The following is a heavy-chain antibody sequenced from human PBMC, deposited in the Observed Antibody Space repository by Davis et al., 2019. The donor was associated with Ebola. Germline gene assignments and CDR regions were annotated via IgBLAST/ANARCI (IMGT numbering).Heavy chain of an antibody. CDR2: INPNGGAT. J-gene: IGHJ6*04. CDR3: ARDHVGIAAAWISSYGMDV. V-gene: IGHV1-2*06. Sequence: AASVKVSCKASGYIFSNYGISWVRQAPGQGLEWMGRINPNGGATNYAQTFQGRVTMTRDTSISTAYMELSRLRSDDTAVYYCARDHVGIAAAWISSYGMDVWGKGTTVTVSS. CDR1: GYIFSNYG. D-gene: IGHD6-13*01.